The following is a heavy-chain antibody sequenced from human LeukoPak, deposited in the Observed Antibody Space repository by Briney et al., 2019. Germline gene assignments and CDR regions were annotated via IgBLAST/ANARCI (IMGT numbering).Heavy chain of an antibody. Sequence: GGSLRLSCGTSGLTINKSWMSWVRQAPGKGPEWVASIKDDGSETFHADSVRGRFTISRDNARGTLYVQMNTLRAEDTAVYYCATYTNWVAGDVWGQGTTVTVSS. CDR2: IKDDGSET. D-gene: IGHD7-27*01. CDR1: GLTINKSW. CDR3: ATYTNWVAGDV. J-gene: IGHJ6*02. V-gene: IGHV3-7*01.